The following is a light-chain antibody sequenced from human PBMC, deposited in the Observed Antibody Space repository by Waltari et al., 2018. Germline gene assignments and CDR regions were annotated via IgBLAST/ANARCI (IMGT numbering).Light chain of an antibody. CDR1: QSLSRSR. CDR2: AAS. Sequence: VLTQSPGTLSLSPGDRTTLSCMASQSLSRSRLAWYQQKPGQAPRLLIYAASSRATGIPDRFSGSGSGTDFSLTISRVEPEDFAVYYCQQYGSSVMYTFGQGTKLEIQ. V-gene: IGKV3-20*01. CDR3: QQYGSSVMYT. J-gene: IGKJ2*01.